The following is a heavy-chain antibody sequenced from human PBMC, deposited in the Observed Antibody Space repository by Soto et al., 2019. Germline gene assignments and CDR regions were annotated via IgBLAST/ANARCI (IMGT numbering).Heavy chain of an antibody. CDR1: GFTFSSYG. CDR3: ARDRTYYGSGSKGMDF. J-gene: IGHJ6*02. CDR2: IRYDGINK. D-gene: IGHD3-10*01. V-gene: IGHV3-30*02. Sequence: PGGSLRLSCVASGFTFSSYGIHWVRQAPCKGLEWLAIIRYDGINKYYGDSVKGRFTISRDNSKNTLYLEMNSLRAEDTAVYYCARDRTYYGSGSKGMDFGGQGTKVTVSS.